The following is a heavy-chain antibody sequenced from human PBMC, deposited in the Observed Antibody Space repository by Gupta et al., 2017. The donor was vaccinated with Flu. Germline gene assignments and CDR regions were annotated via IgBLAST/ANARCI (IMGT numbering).Heavy chain of an antibody. CDR1: GFTVSSNY. CDR2: IYSGGST. V-gene: IGHV3-66*02. Sequence: EVQLVESGGGLVQPGGSMSLSCSASGFTVSSNYMTWVRQAPGKGLEWVSVIYSGGSTYYAGSVKGRFTISRDNSKNTVYLQMNSLRAEDTAVYYCARAGLREYSSSSEGGWGQGTLVTVSS. CDR3: ARAGLREYSSSSEGG. J-gene: IGHJ4*02. D-gene: IGHD6-6*01.